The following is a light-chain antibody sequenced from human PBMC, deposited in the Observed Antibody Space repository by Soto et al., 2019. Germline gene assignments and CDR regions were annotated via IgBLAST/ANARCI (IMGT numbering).Light chain of an antibody. CDR2: GAA. CDR1: QSVSSSY. CDR3: QQYDSSPPLFT. V-gene: IGKV3-20*01. J-gene: IGKJ3*01. Sequence: EIVLTQSPGTLSLSPGERATLSCRASQSVSSSYLAWYQQKPGQAPRRLIYGAASRSTGIPDRFSGSGCWTDFALTISRREAADFVASYYQQYDSSPPLFTFGPGTKVDIK.